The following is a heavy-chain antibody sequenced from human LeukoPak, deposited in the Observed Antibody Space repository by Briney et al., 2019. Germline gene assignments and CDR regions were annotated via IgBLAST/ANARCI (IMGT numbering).Heavy chain of an antibody. V-gene: IGHV1-69*13. CDR3: ARVARRDGSGSYQYYFDY. Sequence: GASVKVSCKASGGTFSSYAISWVRQAPGQGLEWMGGIIPIFGTANYAQKFQGRVTITADESTSTAYMELSSLRSEDTAVYYCARVARRDGSGSYQYYFDYWGQGTLVTVSS. CDR1: GGTFSSYA. CDR2: IIPIFGTA. J-gene: IGHJ4*02. D-gene: IGHD3-10*01.